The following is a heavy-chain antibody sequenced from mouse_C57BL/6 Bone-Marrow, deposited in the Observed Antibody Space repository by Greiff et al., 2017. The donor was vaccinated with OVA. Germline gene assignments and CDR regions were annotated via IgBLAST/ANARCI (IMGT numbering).Heavy chain of an antibody. J-gene: IGHJ3*01. D-gene: IGHD1-1*01. V-gene: IGHV6-6*01. CDR1: GFTFSNSG. Sequence: EVQVVESGGGLVHPGGSLKLSCAASGFTFSNSGMDWVRQAPEKGLEWVAEIRNKANNHATYYAESVKGRFTISRDDSKSSVYLQMNSIRAEDTGIYYCSSSPVVATSPFAHWGQGTLVTVSA. CDR3: SSSPVVATSPFAH. CDR2: IRNKANNHAT.